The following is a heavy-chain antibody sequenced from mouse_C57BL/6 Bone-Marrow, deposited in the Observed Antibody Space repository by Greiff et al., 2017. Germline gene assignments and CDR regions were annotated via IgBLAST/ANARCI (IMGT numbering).Heavy chain of an antibody. CDR3: ARSYYYGSDY. Sequence: QVQLLQPGAELVRPGSSVKLSCKASGYTFTSYWMHWVKQRPIQGLEWIGNIDPSDSETHYNQKFKDKATLTVDKSSSTAYMQLSSLTSEDSAVYYCARSYYYGSDYCGQGTTLTVSS. V-gene: IGHV1-52*01. D-gene: IGHD1-1*01. J-gene: IGHJ2*01. CDR2: IDPSDSET. CDR1: GYTFTSYW.